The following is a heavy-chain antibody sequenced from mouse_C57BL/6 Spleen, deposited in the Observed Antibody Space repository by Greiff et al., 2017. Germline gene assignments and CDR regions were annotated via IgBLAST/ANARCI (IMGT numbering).Heavy chain of an antibody. V-gene: IGHV1-55*01. CDR3: ARWNYGSSYEFAY. CDR2: IYPGSGST. Sequence: QVQLQQSGAELVKPGASVKMSCKASGYTFTSYWITWVKQRPGQGLEWIGDIYPGSGSTNYNEKFKSKATLTVDTSSSTAYMQLSSLTSEDSAVDYCARWNYGSSYEFAYWGQGTLVTVSA. J-gene: IGHJ3*01. D-gene: IGHD1-1*01. CDR1: GYTFTSYW.